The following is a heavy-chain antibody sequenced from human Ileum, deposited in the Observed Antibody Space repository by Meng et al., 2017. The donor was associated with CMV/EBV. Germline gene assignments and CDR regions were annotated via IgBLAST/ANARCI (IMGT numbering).Heavy chain of an antibody. CDR1: GFTFSSYS. J-gene: IGHJ4*02. V-gene: IGHV3-48*02. Sequence: GESLKISCAASGFTFSSYSMNCVRQAPGKGLEWVSYISSSSSTIYYADSVKGRFTISRDNAKNSLYLQMNSLRDDETAVYYYARWCGATIRGGQGYDFWGQGTMVTVSS. CDR3: ARWCGATIRGGQGYDF. D-gene: IGHD3-10*01. CDR2: ISSSSSTI.